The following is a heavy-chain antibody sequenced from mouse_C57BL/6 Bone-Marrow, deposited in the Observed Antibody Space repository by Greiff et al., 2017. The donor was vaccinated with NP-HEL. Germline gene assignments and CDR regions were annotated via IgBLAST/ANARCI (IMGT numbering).Heavy chain of an antibody. CDR2: IRLKSDNYAT. CDR1: GFTFSNYW. CDR3: TVLGAMDY. J-gene: IGHJ4*01. Sequence: EVQRVESGGGLVQPGGSMKLSCVASGFTFSNYWMNWVRQSPEKGLEWVAQIRLKSDNYATHYAESVKGRFTISRDDSKSSVYQQINNLRAEDTGIYYCTVLGAMDYWGQGTSVTAAS. V-gene: IGHV6-3*01. D-gene: IGHD4-1*01.